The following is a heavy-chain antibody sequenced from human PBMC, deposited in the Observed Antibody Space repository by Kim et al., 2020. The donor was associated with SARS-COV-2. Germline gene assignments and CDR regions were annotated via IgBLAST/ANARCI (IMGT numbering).Heavy chain of an antibody. J-gene: IGHJ4*02. Sequence: ASVKVSCKVSGYTLIELSMHWVRQAPGKGLEWRGGFDPEDGETIYAQKFQGRVTMTEDTSTDTAYMELSSLRSEDTAVYYCATELAYYYDRPTTYWGQGTLVTVSS. CDR2: FDPEDGET. CDR3: ATELAYYYDRPTTY. D-gene: IGHD3-22*01. V-gene: IGHV1-24*01. CDR1: GYTLIELS.